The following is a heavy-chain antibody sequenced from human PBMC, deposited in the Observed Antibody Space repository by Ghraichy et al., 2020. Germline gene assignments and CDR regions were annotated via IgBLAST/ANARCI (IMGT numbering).Heavy chain of an antibody. J-gene: IGHJ4*02. V-gene: IGHV3-30*02. CDR2: IRYDGSNK. CDR1: GFTFSSYG. Sequence: GGSLRLSCAASGFTFSSYGMHWVRQAPGKGLEWVAFIRYDGSNKYYADSVKGRFTISRDNSKNTLYLQMNSLRAEDTAVYYCAKGGSSSWYYFDYWGQGTLVTVSS. D-gene: IGHD6-13*01. CDR3: AKGGSSSWYYFDY.